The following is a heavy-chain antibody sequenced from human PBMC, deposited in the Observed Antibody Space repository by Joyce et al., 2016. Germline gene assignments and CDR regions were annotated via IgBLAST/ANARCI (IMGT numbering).Heavy chain of an antibody. Sequence: EVQLLESVGGLVQPGGSLRLSCAASGFPFSSYTMYWVRQAPGKGLGWVSGSSISGDRTYYADSVKGRFTISRDTSKNTLYLQMNSLRAEDTAVYYCAKGQTTESRLDYWGQGTLVTVSS. V-gene: IGHV3-23*01. CDR2: SSISGDRT. CDR3: AKGQTTESRLDY. J-gene: IGHJ4*02. D-gene: IGHD4-17*01. CDR1: GFPFSSYT.